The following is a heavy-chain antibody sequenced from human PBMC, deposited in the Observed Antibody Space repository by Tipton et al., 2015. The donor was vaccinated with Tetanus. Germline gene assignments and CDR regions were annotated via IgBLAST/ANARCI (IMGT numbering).Heavy chain of an antibody. V-gene: IGHV4-4*02. CDR3: ARAAGYSGSYPDAFDI. CDR1: GGSISSSNW. J-gene: IGHJ3*02. CDR2: IYHRGST. Sequence: TLSLTCAVSGGSISSSNWWSWVRQPPGKGLEWIGEIYHRGSTNYNPSLKSRVTISVDKSKNQFSLKLSSVTAADTAVYYCARAAGYSGSYPDAFDIWGQGTMVTVSS. D-gene: IGHD1-26*01.